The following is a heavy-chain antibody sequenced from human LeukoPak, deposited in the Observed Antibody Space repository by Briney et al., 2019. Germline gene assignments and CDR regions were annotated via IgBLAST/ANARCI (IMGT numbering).Heavy chain of an antibody. J-gene: IGHJ4*02. CDR3: ARDERAPHYYGNSGY. CDR2: ISSSSSYI. V-gene: IGHV3-21*01. Sequence: PGGSLRLSCAASGFTFSSYSMNWVRQAPGKGLEWVSSISSSSSYIYYADSVKGRFTISRDNAKNSLYLQMNRLRAEDTAVYYCARDERAPHYYGNSGYWGQGTLVTVSS. D-gene: IGHD3-3*01. CDR1: GFTFSSYS.